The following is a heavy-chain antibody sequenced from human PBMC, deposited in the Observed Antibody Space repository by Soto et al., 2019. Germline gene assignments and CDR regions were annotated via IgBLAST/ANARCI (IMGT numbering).Heavy chain of an antibody. V-gene: IGHV1-18*01. CDR2: ISGDNGNT. J-gene: IGHJ4*02. Sequence: HVRLVQSGAEVKKPGATVKASCRASGYTFTSYGITWVRQAPGQALDWMGWISGDNGNTNYSQKLQGSVTMTTATSTTAACMELRSMRSDDTSVYYCARRSPHEPRYYFDYWGQGTLVTVSS. CDR1: GYTFTSYG. D-gene: IGHD1-26*01. CDR3: ARRSPHEPRYYFDY.